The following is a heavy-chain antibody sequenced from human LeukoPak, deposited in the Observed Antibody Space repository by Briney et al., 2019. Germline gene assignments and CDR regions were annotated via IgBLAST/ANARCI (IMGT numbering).Heavy chain of an antibody. V-gene: IGHV4-59*01. Sequence: SETLSLTCTVSGGSISNYYWSWIRQPPGKGLEWIGYIYYSGSTNYNPSLKSRVTISVDTSKNQFSLKLSSVTAADTAVYYCARGWTQLWPLDYWGQGTPVTVSS. D-gene: IGHD5-18*01. CDR2: IYYSGST. J-gene: IGHJ4*02. CDR3: ARGWTQLWPLDY. CDR1: GGSISNYY.